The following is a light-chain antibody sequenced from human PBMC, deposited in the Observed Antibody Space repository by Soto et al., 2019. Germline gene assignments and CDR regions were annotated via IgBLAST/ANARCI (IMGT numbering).Light chain of an antibody. Sequence: EIVLTQSPGTLSLSPGERATLSCRASQSVSSNSLTWYQQKPGQAPRLLIYGASSRATAIPDRFSGSGSGTDFILTINRLEPEDFAVYYCHQYCLSPYTFGQGTKLEI. CDR3: HQYCLSPYT. J-gene: IGKJ2*01. V-gene: IGKV3-20*01. CDR2: GAS. CDR1: QSVSSNS.